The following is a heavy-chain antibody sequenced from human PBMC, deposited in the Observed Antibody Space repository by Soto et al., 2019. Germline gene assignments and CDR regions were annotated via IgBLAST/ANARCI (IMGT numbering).Heavy chain of an antibody. CDR2: IYWDDDK. CDR3: ARRGLYCTNGVCYEYFQH. D-gene: IGHD2-8*01. V-gene: IGHV2-5*02. CDR1: GFSLSTSGVG. Sequence: QITLKESGPTLVKPTQTLTLTCTFSGFSLSTSGVGVGWIRQPPGKALEWLALIYWDDDKRYSPSLKSRLTITKDTSKNQVVLTMTNMDPVDTATYYCARRGLYCTNGVCYEYFQHWGQGTLVTVSS. J-gene: IGHJ1*01.